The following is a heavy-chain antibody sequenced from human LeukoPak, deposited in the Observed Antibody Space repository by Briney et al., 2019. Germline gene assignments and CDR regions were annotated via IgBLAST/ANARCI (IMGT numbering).Heavy chain of an antibody. CDR3: AKRSGSSGYYTLFDY. J-gene: IGHJ4*02. V-gene: IGHV3-23*01. CDR2: ISGSGGST. CDR1: GFTFNSYA. D-gene: IGHD3-22*01. Sequence: PGGSLRPSCAASGFTFNSYAMNWVRQAPGKGLEWVSGISGSGGSTDYADSVKGRFTISRDNSKNTVYMQMNSLRAEDTAVYYCAKRSGSSGYYTLFDYWGQGTLVTVSS.